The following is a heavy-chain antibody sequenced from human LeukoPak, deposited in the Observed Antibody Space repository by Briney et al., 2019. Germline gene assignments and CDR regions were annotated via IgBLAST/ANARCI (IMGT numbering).Heavy chain of an antibody. CDR3: ARVVRYSSGPLTDLLPYYFDY. J-gene: IGHJ4*02. D-gene: IGHD6-19*01. Sequence: ASVKVSCKASGYTFTRYAIHWVRQAPRQRLEWMGWINADNGNTKYSQEFQGRVTITRDTSASTAYMDLSSLRSEDMAVYYCARVVRYSSGPLTDLLPYYFDYWGQGTLVTVSS. CDR2: INADNGNT. V-gene: IGHV1-3*03. CDR1: GYTFTRYA.